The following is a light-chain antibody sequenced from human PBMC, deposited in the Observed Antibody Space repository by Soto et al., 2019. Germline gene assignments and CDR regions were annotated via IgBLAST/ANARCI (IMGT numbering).Light chain of an antibody. Sequence: DIQMTQSQSSLSASVGDRVTITCRASESIARHLNWYQQKPGKAPNLLIYAASSLQNGVPSRFRGGGSGTDFTLTINNLQPEDFATYYRQQTYSTLSITFGQGTRLEIK. CDR3: QQTYSTLSIT. CDR1: ESIARH. V-gene: IGKV1-39*01. J-gene: IGKJ5*01. CDR2: AAS.